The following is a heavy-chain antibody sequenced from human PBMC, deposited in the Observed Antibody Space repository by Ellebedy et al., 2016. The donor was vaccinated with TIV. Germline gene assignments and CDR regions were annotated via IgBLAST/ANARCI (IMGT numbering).Heavy chain of an antibody. CDR1: GDSIRTSSFF. Sequence: MPSETLSLTCTVSGDSIRTSSFFWGWVRQPPGKALEWVGSLYYNGNSYYNPSLKSRVTISVDTSKNQFSLRLTSVTAADSAVYFWVRERQRAISVGGQSHWGQGALVNVSS. V-gene: IGHV4-39*07. CDR2: LYYNGNS. CDR3: VRERQRAISVGGQSH. J-gene: IGHJ4*02. D-gene: IGHD2-15*01.